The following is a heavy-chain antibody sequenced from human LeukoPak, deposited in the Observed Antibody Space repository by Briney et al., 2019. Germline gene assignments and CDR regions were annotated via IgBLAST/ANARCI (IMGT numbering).Heavy chain of an antibody. CDR2: IIPIFGTA. Sequence: ASVRVSCKASGGTFSSYAISWVRQAPGQGLEWMGGIIPIFGTANYAQKFQGRVTITADESTSTAYMELSSLRSEDTAVYYCASGKNWFFDYWGQGTLVTVSS. J-gene: IGHJ4*02. CDR3: ASGKNWFFDY. D-gene: IGHD3-10*01. V-gene: IGHV1-69*13. CDR1: GGTFSSYA.